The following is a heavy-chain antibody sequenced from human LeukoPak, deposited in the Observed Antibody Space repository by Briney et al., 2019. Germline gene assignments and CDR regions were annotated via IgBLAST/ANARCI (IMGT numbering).Heavy chain of an antibody. CDR3: ARAQTAAYYDFWSGYHNAFDI. CDR1: GFTFSSYA. D-gene: IGHD3-3*01. V-gene: IGHV3-23*01. Sequence: GGSLRLSCAASGFTFSSYAMSWVRQAPGKGLEWVSAISGSGGSTYYADSVKGRFTISRDNSKNTLYLQMNSLRAEDTAVYYCARAQTAAYYDFWSGYHNAFDIWGQGTMVTVSS. CDR2: ISGSGGST. J-gene: IGHJ3*02.